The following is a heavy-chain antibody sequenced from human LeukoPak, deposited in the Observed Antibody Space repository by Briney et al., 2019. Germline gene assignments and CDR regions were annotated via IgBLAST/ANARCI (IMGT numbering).Heavy chain of an antibody. CDR1: GFTFSNYG. V-gene: IGHV3-48*01. Sequence: GGSLRLSCAASGFTFSNYGMNWVRQAPGKGLEWVSYIGTTTSTIYYADSLKGRFTIYRDNAKNSLYLQMNSLRAEDTAFYYCAKGGSGSYYSHFDCWGQGTLVTVSS. CDR2: IGTTTSTI. CDR3: AKGGSGSYYSHFDC. J-gene: IGHJ4*02. D-gene: IGHD3-10*01.